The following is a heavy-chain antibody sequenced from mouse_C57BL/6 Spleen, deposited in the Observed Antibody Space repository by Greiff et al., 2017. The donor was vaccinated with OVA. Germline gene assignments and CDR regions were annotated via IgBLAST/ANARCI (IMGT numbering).Heavy chain of an antibody. V-gene: IGHV5-17*01. CDR2: ISSGSSTI. J-gene: IGHJ3*01. CDR3: ARKHDYDFAY. CDR1: GFTFSDYG. Sequence: EVHLVESGGGLVKPGGSLKLSCAASGFTFSDYGMHWVRQAPEKGLEWVAYISSGSSTIYYADTVKGRFTISRDNAKNTLFLQMTSLRSEDTAMYYCARKHDYDFAYWGQGTLVTVSA. D-gene: IGHD2-4*01.